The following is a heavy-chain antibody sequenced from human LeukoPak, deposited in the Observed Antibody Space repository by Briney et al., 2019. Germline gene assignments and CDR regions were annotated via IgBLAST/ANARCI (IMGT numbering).Heavy chain of an antibody. CDR2: TFHSGST. Sequence: PSETLSLTCTVSTGSISSYYWKWNRPPAGKGLEWIGRTFHSGSTNYNPSLNSRVTISVDTSKNQFSLMWSSVTAADTAVYYWARSRIVLADSLDYWGQGTLVTVSS. CDR1: TGSISSYY. D-gene: IGHD6-19*01. CDR3: ARSRIVLADSLDY. V-gene: IGHV4-4*07. J-gene: IGHJ4*02.